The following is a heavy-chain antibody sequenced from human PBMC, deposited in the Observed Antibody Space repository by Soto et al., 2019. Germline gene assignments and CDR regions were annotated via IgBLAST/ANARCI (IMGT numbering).Heavy chain of an antibody. CDR3: GRGITIFGVAPP. Sequence: ASVKVSCKASGYTFTSYGISWVRQAPGQGLEWMGGIIPIFGTTNYAQKFQGRVTMTRNTSISTAYMELSSLRSEDTAVYYCGRGITIFGVAPPWGQGTLVTVSS. D-gene: IGHD3-3*01. CDR1: GYTFTSYG. J-gene: IGHJ5*02. V-gene: IGHV1-8*02. CDR2: IIPIFGTT.